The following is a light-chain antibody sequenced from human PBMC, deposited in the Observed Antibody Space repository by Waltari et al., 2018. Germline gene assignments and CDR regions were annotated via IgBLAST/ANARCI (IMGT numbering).Light chain of an antibody. V-gene: IGLV1-44*01. CDR3: GAWDDKVKAWL. Sequence: LTQSPSMSGTPGQMVTISCSGDIYTLGINPFNCYQQFPGAAPRVVMTATNERPSGIPDRFSGSKSGNSASLTISGLRFEDESDFYCGAWDDKVKAWLFGGGTTVTVL. CDR1: IYTLGINP. J-gene: IGLJ2*01. CDR2: ATN.